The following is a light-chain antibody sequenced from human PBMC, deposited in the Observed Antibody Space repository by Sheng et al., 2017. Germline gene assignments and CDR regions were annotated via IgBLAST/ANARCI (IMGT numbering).Light chain of an antibody. Sequence: EIVLTQSPATLSLSPGERATLSCRASQSVSSYLAWYQKKPGQAPRLLIYDASKRATGIPARFSGSGSGTDFTLTISSLEPEDFAVYFCHQRSNWVRTFGQGTKLEIK. CDR3: HQRSNWVRT. CDR1: QSVSSY. CDR2: DAS. J-gene: IGKJ2*01. V-gene: IGKV3-11*01.